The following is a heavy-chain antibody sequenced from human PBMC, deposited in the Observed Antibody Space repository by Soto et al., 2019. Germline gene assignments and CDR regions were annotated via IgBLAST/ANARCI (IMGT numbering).Heavy chain of an antibody. CDR1: QFIFSTYS. J-gene: IGHJ6*02. Sequence: XGCLRVSGSASQFIFSTYSMTWVRQAPGKGLEWVSRIGSGSYTYYADSVKGRFTISRDNSKNTLYLQMNSLRAEDTAVYYCAKVLMTGDRDHYNYYSGMDVWGQGTTVTVSS. CDR3: AKVLMTGDRDHYNYYSGMDV. CDR2: IGSGSYT. D-gene: IGHD2-21*01. V-gene: IGHV3-23*01.